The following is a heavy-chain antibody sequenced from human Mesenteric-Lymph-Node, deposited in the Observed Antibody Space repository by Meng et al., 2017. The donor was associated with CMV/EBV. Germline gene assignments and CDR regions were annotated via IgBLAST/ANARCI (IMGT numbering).Heavy chain of an antibody. Sequence: GGSLRLSCAASGFTFSSYSMNWVRQAPGKGLEWVSSISSSSSYIYYADSVKGRFTISRDNAKNSLYLQMNSLRVEDTAVYYCVRDCSSTACSITGGYFHHWGQGTLVTVSS. J-gene: IGHJ1*01. CDR1: GFTFSSYS. D-gene: IGHD2-2*01. CDR2: ISSSSSYI. V-gene: IGHV3-21*01. CDR3: VRDCSSTACSITGGYFHH.